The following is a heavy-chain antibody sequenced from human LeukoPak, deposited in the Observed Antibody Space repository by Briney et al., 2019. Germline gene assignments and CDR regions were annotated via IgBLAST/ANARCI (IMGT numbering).Heavy chain of an antibody. CDR3: ARAGYSGSYRDAFDI. J-gene: IGHJ3*02. CDR1: GFTFSSYS. V-gene: IGHV3-21*01. Sequence: GGSLRLSCAASGFTFSSYSMNWVGQAPGKGLEGVSSISSSGYYMYYADSVKGRFTISRDNAKNSLYLQMNSLRAEDTAVYYCARAGYSGSYRDAFDIWGQGTMVTVSS. CDR2: ISSSGYYM. D-gene: IGHD1-26*01.